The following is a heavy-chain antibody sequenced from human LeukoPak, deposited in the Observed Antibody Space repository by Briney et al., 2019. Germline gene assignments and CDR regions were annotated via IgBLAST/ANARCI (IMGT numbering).Heavy chain of an antibody. V-gene: IGHV3-53*01. Sequence: GGSLRLSCAASGFTVSSNYMSWVRQAPGKGLEWVSVIYSSGSTYYADSVKGRFTISRDNSKNTLYLQMNSLRAEDTAVYYCATDSSGWYYFDYWGQGTLVTVSS. J-gene: IGHJ4*02. CDR1: GFTVSSNY. CDR2: IYSSGST. D-gene: IGHD6-19*01. CDR3: ATDSSGWYYFDY.